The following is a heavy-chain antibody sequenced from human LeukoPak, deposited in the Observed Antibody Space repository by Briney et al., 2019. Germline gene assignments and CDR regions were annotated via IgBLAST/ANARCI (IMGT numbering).Heavy chain of an antibody. CDR2: IYSGYSDT. CDR1: GYSFTCYW. CDR3: ARHGGQYYYDSSATEGGLFDP. J-gene: IGHJ5*02. V-gene: IGHV5-51*01. Sequence: GESLKISLKGSGYSFTCYWIGWVRQMPGKGLGWVGIIYSGYSDTRYSPSFQGQVPIPAHKSISTAYLQWSTLKASDTGMYYCARHGGQYYYDSSATEGGLFDPWGQGTLVTVSS. D-gene: IGHD3-22*01.